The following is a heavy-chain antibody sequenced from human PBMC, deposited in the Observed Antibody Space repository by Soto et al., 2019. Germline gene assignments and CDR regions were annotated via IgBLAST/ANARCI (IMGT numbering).Heavy chain of an antibody. J-gene: IGHJ4*02. V-gene: IGHV3-30-3*01. D-gene: IGHD2-15*01. CDR3: ARDTSSVAPFDY. CDR1: GFRFSTHA. CDR2: ISNDGSTK. Sequence: PGGSLRLSCAASGFRFSTHAMHWLRQAPGKGLEWVAVISNDGSTKLYADSVRGRFTISRDNPKKALYLEVNSLRGEDTAVYYCARDTSSVAPFDYWGQGILVTVSS.